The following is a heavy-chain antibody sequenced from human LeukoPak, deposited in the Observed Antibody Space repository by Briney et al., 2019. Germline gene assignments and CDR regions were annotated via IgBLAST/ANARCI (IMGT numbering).Heavy chain of an antibody. CDR1: GFTFSNYG. J-gene: IGHJ4*02. Sequence: GGSLRLSCAASGFTFSNYGMNWVRQAPGKGLEWVSGITGSGGNTYYADSVKGRFTISRDNAKNSLYLQMNSLRAEDTAVYYCARDYEIFDYWGQGTLVTVSS. CDR3: ARDYEIFDY. V-gene: IGHV3-23*01. CDR2: ITGSGGNT. D-gene: IGHD5-12*01.